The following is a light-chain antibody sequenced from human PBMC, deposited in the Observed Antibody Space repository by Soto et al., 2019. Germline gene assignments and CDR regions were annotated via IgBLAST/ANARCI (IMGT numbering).Light chain of an antibody. CDR3: LRYGDSPPAYT. CDR1: QSVSSRN. CDR2: GAS. V-gene: IGKV3-20*01. J-gene: IGKJ2*01. Sequence: EIVLTQSPGTVSLSPGERATLSCRASQSVSSRNLAWYRQKPGQAPSLLIFGASNRATGIPDRFSGSGSGTDFTLNISRLESEACAVYYCLRYGDSPPAYTFGQGTKLEIK.